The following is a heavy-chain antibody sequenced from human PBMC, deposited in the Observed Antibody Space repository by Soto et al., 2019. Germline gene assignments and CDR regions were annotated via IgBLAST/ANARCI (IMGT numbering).Heavy chain of an antibody. CDR2: VNEDGIEK. V-gene: IGHV3-7*01. CDR1: GFSFSTYW. J-gene: IGHJ4*02. CDR3: RHTGV. D-gene: IGHD2-15*01. Sequence: EVHMVESGGGLVKPGGSLRHCCSAAGFSFSTYWVYWVRQAAGKGVEWVANVNEDGIEKIYVDSVKGRFAISRDNAKNSLYRQMNGHTAEDTAVYYCRHTGVGGQGTLVTV.